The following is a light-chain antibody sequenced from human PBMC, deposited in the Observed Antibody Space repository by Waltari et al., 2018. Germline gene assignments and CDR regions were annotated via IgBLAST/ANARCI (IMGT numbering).Light chain of an antibody. CDR3: AAWDDSLSALYV. CDR2: RNN. CDR1: SSNLGSNY. Sequence: QSVLTQPPSASGTPGQRVTTPCSGCSSNLGSNYVTLYQQLPGTAPKLLIYRNNQRPSGVPDRFSGSKYGTSASLAISGLRSEDEADYYCAAWDDSLSALYVFGTGTKVTVL. J-gene: IGLJ1*01. V-gene: IGLV1-47*01.